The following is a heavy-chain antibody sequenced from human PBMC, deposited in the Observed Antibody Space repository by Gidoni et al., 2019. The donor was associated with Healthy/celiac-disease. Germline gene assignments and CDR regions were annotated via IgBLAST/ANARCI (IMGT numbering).Heavy chain of an antibody. D-gene: IGHD6-19*01. CDR3: AKDKVRAVALVGYFDY. CDR1: GFTFDDYA. CDR2: ISWNSGSI. Sequence: EVQLVDSGGGLVQPGRSLRLSCPASGFTFDDYAMHWVRQAPGKGLEWVSGISWNSGSIGYADSVKGRFTISRDNAKNSRYLQMNSLRAEDTALYYCAKDKVRAVALVGYFDYWGQGTLVTVSS. J-gene: IGHJ4*02. V-gene: IGHV3-9*01.